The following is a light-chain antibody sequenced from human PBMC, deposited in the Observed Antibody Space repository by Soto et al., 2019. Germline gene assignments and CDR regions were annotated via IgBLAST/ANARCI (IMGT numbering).Light chain of an antibody. CDR2: KAS. Sequence: DIQMTQSPSTLSASVGDRVTITSRASQTITSWLARYQQKPGKAPKLLIYKASSLESGVPSRFSGSGSGTEFTLTISSLQPDDFATYYCQQYNSYLTFGGGTKVEIK. CDR3: QQYNSYLT. J-gene: IGKJ4*01. CDR1: QTITSW. V-gene: IGKV1-5*03.